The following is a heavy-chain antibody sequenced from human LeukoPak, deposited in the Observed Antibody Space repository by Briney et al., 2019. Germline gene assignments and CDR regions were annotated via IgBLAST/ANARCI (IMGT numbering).Heavy chain of an antibody. V-gene: IGHV4-31*03. J-gene: IGHJ4*02. CDR1: GGSISGYY. CDR3: ARYSGSYYFDY. CDR2: IYYSGST. D-gene: IGHD1-26*01. Sequence: SETLSLTCTVSGGSISGYYWSWIRQHPGKGLEWIGYIYYSGSTYYNPSLKSRVTISVDTSKNQFSLKLSSVTAADTAVYYCARYSGSYYFDYWGQGTLVTVSS.